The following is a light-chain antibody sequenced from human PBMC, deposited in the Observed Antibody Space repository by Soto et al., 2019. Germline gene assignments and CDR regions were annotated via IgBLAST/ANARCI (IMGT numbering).Light chain of an antibody. J-gene: IGKJ4*02. V-gene: IGKV3-11*01. CDR3: QQRSSWPLT. Sequence: EIVMTQSPATLSVSPGERATLSCRASQSVSSDLAWYQQKPGQPPRLLVFGASTRATGIPAGFSGLGSGTDFTLTISSLEPEDFAVYFCQQRSSWPLTFGGGTKVDIK. CDR2: GAS. CDR1: QSVSSD.